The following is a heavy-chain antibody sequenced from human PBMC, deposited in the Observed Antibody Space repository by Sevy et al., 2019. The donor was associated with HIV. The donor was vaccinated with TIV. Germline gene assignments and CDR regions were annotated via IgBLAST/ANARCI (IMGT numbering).Heavy chain of an antibody. CDR1: GFTFSDYY. J-gene: IGHJ6*02. CDR2: ISTSGSTI. V-gene: IGHV3-11*01. Sequence: GGSLRLSCAASGFTFSDYYMSWIRQAPGKGLEWVSYISTSGSTICYSDSVKGRFTISRDNAKNSLYLQMNSLRAEDTAVYYCARGVRYCSGGSCYRAGGGYYGMDVWGQGTTVTVSS. CDR3: ARGVRYCSGGSCYRAGGGYYGMDV. D-gene: IGHD2-15*01.